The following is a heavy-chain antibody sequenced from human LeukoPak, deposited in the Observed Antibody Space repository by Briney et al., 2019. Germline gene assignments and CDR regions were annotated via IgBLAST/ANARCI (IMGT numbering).Heavy chain of an antibody. CDR2: ISSNGGST. V-gene: IGHV3-64*01. Sequence: QSGGSLRLSCAASGFTFSSYAMHWVRQAPGKGLEYVSAISSNGGSTYYANSVKGRFTISRDNSRNTLYLQMGSLRAEDMAVYYCAVDYSTVYWGQGTLVTVSS. D-gene: IGHD4-11*01. CDR3: AVDYSTVY. CDR1: GFTFSSYA. J-gene: IGHJ4*02.